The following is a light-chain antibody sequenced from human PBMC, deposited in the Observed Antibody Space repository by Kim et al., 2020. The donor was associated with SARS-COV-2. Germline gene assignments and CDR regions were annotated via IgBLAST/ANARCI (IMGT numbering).Light chain of an antibody. CDR1: NMENKK. J-gene: IGLJ2*01. Sequence: PGATASITCEGRNMENKKVHWYQQKPGQAPVLVVYDDSARPSGIPVRFSGSNSGNTATLTISRVDAGDEADYYCQVWDGSADLVIFGGGTQLTVL. CDR2: DDS. CDR3: QVWDGSADLVI. V-gene: IGLV3-21*02.